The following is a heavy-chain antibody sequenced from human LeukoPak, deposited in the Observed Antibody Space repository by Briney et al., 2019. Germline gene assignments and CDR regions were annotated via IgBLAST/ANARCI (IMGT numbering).Heavy chain of an antibody. V-gene: IGHV3-23*01. CDR1: GITVSTNY. D-gene: IGHD2-2*02. CDR3: AKNQGYCSSTSCYRYYFDY. Sequence: GGSLRLSCAASGITVSTNYMSWVRQAPGKGLEWVSGINDNGSTRFYAASVKGRFTSSRDNPKNTLYLQMNGLRVEDTAVYYCAKNQGYCSSTSCYRYYFDYWGQGTLVTVSS. CDR2: INDNGSTR. J-gene: IGHJ4*02.